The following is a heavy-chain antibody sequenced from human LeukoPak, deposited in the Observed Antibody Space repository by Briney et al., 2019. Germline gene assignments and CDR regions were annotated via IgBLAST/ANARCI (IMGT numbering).Heavy chain of an antibody. V-gene: IGHV3-30-3*01. J-gene: IGHJ6*02. Sequence: GGSLRLSCVASGFPFNTFAMHWVRQAPGKGLEWVAIISYDGSTRYYTDSVKGRFTISRDNSKSTLYLQMISLKAEDTTVYFCARDFKDGHYYGSGSNLYYYGMDVWGQGTTVTVSS. CDR3: ARDFKDGHYYGSGSNLYYYGMDV. CDR2: ISYDGSTR. CDR1: GFPFNTFA. D-gene: IGHD3-10*01.